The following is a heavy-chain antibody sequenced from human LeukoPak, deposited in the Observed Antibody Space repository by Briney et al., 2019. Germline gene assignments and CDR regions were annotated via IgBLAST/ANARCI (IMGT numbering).Heavy chain of an antibody. J-gene: IGHJ3*01. V-gene: IGHV3-7*01. CDR2: ISQDGSDK. D-gene: IGHD6-13*01. Sequence: GGSLRLSCAISGFTSTTAWMTWVRQAPGKGLEWVADISQDGSDKYYVDSVNGRFIISRDNAKKSVSLHMNNLRVEDTAVYYCVVYKYILSWSAFDFWGRGTMVTVSS. CDR1: GFTSTTAW. CDR3: VVYKYILSWSAFDF.